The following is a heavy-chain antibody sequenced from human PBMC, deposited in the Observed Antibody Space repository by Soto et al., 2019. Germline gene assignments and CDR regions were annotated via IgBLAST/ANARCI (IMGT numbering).Heavy chain of an antibody. CDR3: ATWVDYGDFAEFDC. D-gene: IGHD4-17*01. CDR2: VDPNGGGS. J-gene: IGHJ4*02. V-gene: IGHV1-2*04. CDR1: GYSFTDYK. Sequence: ASVKVSCKTSGYSFTDYKLHWVRQAPGQGLEWLGWVDPNGGGSNSAQKFQGSVTMTWDTSITTAYLDLTRLTTNDTATYFCATWVDYGDFAEFDCWGQGTLVTVSS.